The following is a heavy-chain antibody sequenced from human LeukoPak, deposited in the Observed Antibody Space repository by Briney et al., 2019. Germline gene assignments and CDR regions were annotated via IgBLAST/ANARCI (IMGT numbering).Heavy chain of an antibody. V-gene: IGHV4-39*01. D-gene: IGHD3-3*01. CDR2: IYYSGST. J-gene: IGHJ6*02. CDR3: ARGPGIFGVVIFLRNYGMDV. Sequence: PSETLSLTCTVSGGSISSSSYYWGWIRQPPGKGLEWIGSIYYSGSTYYNPSLKSRVTISVDTSKNQFSLKLSSVTAADTAVYYCARGPGIFGVVIFLRNYGMDVWGQGTTVTVSS. CDR1: GGSISSSSYY.